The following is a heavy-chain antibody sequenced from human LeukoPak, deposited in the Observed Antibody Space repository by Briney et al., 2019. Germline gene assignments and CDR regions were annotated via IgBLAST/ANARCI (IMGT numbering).Heavy chain of an antibody. Sequence: PGGSLRLSCAASGFTFSSYGMHWVRQAPGKGLEWVAVISFDGSNEYYADSVKDRFTISRDNSKNTLYLQMNSLRAEDTAMYYCARYRSISASGAADDAFDIWGQGTLVTVSS. V-gene: IGHV3-30*03. CDR2: ISFDGSNE. CDR1: GFTFSSYG. D-gene: IGHD6-13*01. J-gene: IGHJ3*02. CDR3: ARYRSISASGAADDAFDI.